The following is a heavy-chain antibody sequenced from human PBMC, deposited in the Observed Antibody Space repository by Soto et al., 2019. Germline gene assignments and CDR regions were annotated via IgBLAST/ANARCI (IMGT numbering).Heavy chain of an antibody. D-gene: IGHD6-19*01. CDR3: ARDWGSSGWPN. CDR1: GHSLSSGGYY. CDR2: IYFTGST. V-gene: IGHV4-31*03. Sequence: SETLSLTCTVSGHSLSSGGYYWRWIRQHPGKGLEWVGYIYFTGSTLYNPSLKSRLAMSLDTSKNQFSLRLTSVTAADTAVYFCARDWGSSGWPNWGQGTLDTVSS. J-gene: IGHJ4*02.